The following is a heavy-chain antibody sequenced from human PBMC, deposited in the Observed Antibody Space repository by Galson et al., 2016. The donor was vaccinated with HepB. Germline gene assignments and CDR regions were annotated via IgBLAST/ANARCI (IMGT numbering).Heavy chain of an antibody. CDR1: GFTFSSYA. CDR3: ARDPSGQQLANWFDL. Sequence: SLRLSCAASGFTFSSYAMHWVRQAPGKGLQWVAAIFHDGSNKFYEDSVKGRFTISRDNSKNTLYLQMDSLRTEDTAVYYCARDPSGQQLANWFDLWGQGTLVTVSS. CDR2: IFHDGSNK. D-gene: IGHD6-13*01. V-gene: IGHV3-30-3*01. J-gene: IGHJ5*02.